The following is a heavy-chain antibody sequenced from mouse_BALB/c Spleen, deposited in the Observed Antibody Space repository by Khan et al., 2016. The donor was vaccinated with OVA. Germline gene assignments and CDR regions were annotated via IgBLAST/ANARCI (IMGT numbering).Heavy chain of an antibody. CDR1: GYNIKDIY. CDR2: TDPANGNT. CDR3: RISTINA. Sequence: VQLQQSGAELVKPAASLKLSCTASGYNIKDIYIPWVKQRPEKGLERIRRTDPANGNTKYDPNVQGKATITADAASNTTYLQLSSLTSEDTAVYYCRISTINAWGQGTTLTVSS. J-gene: IGHJ2*01. V-gene: IGHV14-3*02.